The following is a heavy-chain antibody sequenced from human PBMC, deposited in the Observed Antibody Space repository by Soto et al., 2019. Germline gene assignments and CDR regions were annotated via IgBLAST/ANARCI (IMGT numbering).Heavy chain of an antibody. J-gene: IGHJ4*02. D-gene: IGHD2-2*01. Sequence: QVQLVQSGAEVKKPGASVKVSCKASGYTFTSYAMHWVRQAPGQRLEWMGWINAGNGNTKYSQKFQGRVTITRDTSASTAYMELSSLRSEDTAVYYCAGDDCSSTSCYQAAAGPGDYWGQGTLVTVSS. CDR2: INAGNGNT. CDR1: GYTFTSYA. V-gene: IGHV1-3*01. CDR3: AGDDCSSTSCYQAAAGPGDY.